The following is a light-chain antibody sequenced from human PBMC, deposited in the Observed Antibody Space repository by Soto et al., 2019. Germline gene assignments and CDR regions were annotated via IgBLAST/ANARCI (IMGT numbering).Light chain of an antibody. CDR3: QKYNGAPPLFT. Sequence: DIQMTQSPSSLSASVGDRVTITCRAGHDIGNSLAWYQQKSGQVPNLVIFAASTLQSGVPSRFSGSGSGTDFTLTINSLQPEDVATYYCQKYNGAPPLFTFGPGTKVDIK. CDR1: HDIGNS. J-gene: IGKJ3*01. CDR2: AAS. V-gene: IGKV1-27*01.